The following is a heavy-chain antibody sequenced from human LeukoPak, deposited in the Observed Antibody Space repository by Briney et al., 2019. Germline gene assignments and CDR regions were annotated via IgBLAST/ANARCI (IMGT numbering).Heavy chain of an antibody. Sequence: SCKVSGYTLTELSMHWVRQAPGKGLEWVAIISYDGSNKYYADSVKGRFTISRDNSKNTLFLQMNSLRAEDTAVYYCARDREYYDILTGYKVSHYFDYWGQGTLVTVSS. J-gene: IGHJ4*02. D-gene: IGHD3-9*01. CDR3: ARDREYYDILTGYKVSHYFDY. V-gene: IGHV3-30*04. CDR1: GYTLTELS. CDR2: ISYDGSNK.